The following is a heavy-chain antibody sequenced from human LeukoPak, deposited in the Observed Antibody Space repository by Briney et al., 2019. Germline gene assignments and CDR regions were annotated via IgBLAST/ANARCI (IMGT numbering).Heavy chain of an antibody. CDR2: MNPNSGNT. CDR3: ARSWEEYYYDSSGYYGDDY. J-gene: IGHJ4*02. CDR1: GYTFTSYD. D-gene: IGHD3-22*01. Sequence: ASVKVSCKASGYTFTSYDINWVRQATGQGLEWMGWMNPNSGNTGYAQKFQGRATMTRNTSISTAYMELSSLRSEDTAVYYCARSWEEYYYDSSGYYGDDYWGQGTLVTVSS. V-gene: IGHV1-8*01.